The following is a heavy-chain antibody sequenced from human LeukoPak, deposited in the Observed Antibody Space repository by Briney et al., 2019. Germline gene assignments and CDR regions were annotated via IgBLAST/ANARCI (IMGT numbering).Heavy chain of an antibody. Sequence: TLSLTCTVSGGSISSHYWSWIRQPPGKALEWLARIDWDDDKFYSTSLKTRLTISKDTSKNQVVLTMTNMDPVDTATYYCARASYSSSFGSFSFDYWGQGTLVTVSS. D-gene: IGHD6-6*01. CDR1: GGSISSHYW. V-gene: IGHV2-70*16. CDR3: ARASYSSSFGSFSFDY. J-gene: IGHJ4*02. CDR2: IDWDDDK.